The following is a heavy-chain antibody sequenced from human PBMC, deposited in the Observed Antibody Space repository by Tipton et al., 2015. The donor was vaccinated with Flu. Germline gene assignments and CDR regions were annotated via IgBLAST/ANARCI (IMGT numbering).Heavy chain of an antibody. CDR2: INPNSGGT. J-gene: IGHJ4*02. V-gene: IGHV1-2*02. CDR3: ARDEGSSWFAPGDY. CDR1: GYTFTGYY. Sequence: QSGPEVKKPGASVKVSCKASGYTFTGYYMHWVRQAPGQGLEWMGWINPNSGGTNYAQKFQGRVTMTRDTSTSTVYMELSSLRSEDTAVYYCARDEGSSWFAPGDYWGQGTLVTVSS. D-gene: IGHD6-13*01.